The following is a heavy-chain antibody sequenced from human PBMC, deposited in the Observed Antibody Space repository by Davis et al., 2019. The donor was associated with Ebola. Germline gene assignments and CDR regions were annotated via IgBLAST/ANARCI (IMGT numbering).Heavy chain of an antibody. CDR2: ISAYNGNT. D-gene: IGHD2/OR15-2a*01. CDR3: ARERGGGISDYYYYYYGMDV. V-gene: IGHV1-18*01. CDR1: GYTFTSYG. J-gene: IGHJ6*02. Sequence: AASVKVSCKASGYTFTSYGISWVRQAPGQGLEWMGWISAYNGNTNYAQKLQGRVTMTTDTSTSTAYMELRSLRSDDTAVYYCARERGGGISDYYYYYYGMDVWGQGTTVTVSS.